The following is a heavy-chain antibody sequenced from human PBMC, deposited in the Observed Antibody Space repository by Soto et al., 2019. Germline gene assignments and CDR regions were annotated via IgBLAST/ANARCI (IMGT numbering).Heavy chain of an antibody. J-gene: IGHJ4*02. Sequence: PSETLSLTCAVYGGSFSGYYWSWIRQPPGKGLEWIGEINHSGSTNYNPSLKSRVTISVDTSKNQFSLKLSSVTAADTAVYYCARGRVRGYSYGVFDYWGQGTLVTVSS. CDR3: ARGRVRGYSYGVFDY. CDR2: INHSGST. V-gene: IGHV4-34*01. D-gene: IGHD5-18*01. CDR1: GGSFSGYY.